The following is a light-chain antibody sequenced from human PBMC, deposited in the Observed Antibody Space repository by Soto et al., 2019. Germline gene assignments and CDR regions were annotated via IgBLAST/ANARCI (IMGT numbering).Light chain of an antibody. V-gene: IGKV3-11*01. J-gene: IGKJ1*01. CDR3: QQRSNWPPWT. Sequence: EIVLTQSPATLSLSPGERATLSCRASQSVSSYLAWYQQKPGQAPWLLIYDASNRATGIPARFSGSGSGTDFTLTISSLEPEDFAVYYCQQRSNWPPWTFGQGTKVDNK. CDR2: DAS. CDR1: QSVSSY.